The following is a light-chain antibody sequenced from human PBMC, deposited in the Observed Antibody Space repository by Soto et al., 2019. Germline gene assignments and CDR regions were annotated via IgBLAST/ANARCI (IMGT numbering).Light chain of an antibody. J-gene: IGKJ5*01. CDR1: QSISTY. Sequence: EIVLTQSPATLSLSPGERATLSCRASQSISTYLAWYQQKPGQAPRLLIYDASNRAPGIPARISGRGSGTDFTLTISSLEPEDFAIYYCQHRSSLPITFGQGTRLEIK. V-gene: IGKV3-11*01. CDR2: DAS. CDR3: QHRSSLPIT.